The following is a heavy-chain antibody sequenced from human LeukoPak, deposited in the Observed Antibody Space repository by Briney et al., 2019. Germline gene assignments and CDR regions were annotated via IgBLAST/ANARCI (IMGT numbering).Heavy chain of an antibody. D-gene: IGHD6-13*01. CDR2: IKSKTDGETT. Sequence: PGGSLRLSCAASGFTFSNTWMRWVRQAPGKGLEWVGRIKSKTDGETTDYAAPVKGRFTISRDDSKNTLYLQMNSLKTEDTAVYYCTTGLRAADTNWGQGTLVTVSS. V-gene: IGHV3-15*01. J-gene: IGHJ4*02. CDR3: TTGLRAADTN. CDR1: GFTFSNTW.